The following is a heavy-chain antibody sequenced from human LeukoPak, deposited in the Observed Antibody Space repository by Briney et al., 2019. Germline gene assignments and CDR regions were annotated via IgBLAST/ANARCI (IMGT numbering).Heavy chain of an antibody. J-gene: IGHJ3*02. CDR2: IRGIRGTYNT. CDR1: GFTFSNYA. Sequence: GGSLRLSCAASGFTFSNYAMIWVRQAPGKGLEWVSAIRGIRGTYNTEYADSVKDRFTISRDNSKSTLYLQMNSLRAEDTAVYYCGRDPNGDYIGAFDMWGQGTVVTVSS. V-gene: IGHV3-23*01. CDR3: GRDPNGDYIGAFDM. D-gene: IGHD4-17*01.